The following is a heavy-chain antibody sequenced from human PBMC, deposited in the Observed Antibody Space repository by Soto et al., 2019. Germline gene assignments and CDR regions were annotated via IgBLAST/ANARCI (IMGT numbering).Heavy chain of an antibody. V-gene: IGHV4-34*01. J-gene: IGHJ6*03. CDR2: INPSGST. CDR3: ATKGYCSGGSCYEEPYYYYYYMDV. D-gene: IGHD2-15*01. Sequence: IRQPPGKGLEWIGEINPSGSTNYNPSLKSRVTISVDTSKNQFSLKLSSVTAADTAVYYCATKGYCSGGSCYEEPYYYYYYMDVWGKGTTVTVSS.